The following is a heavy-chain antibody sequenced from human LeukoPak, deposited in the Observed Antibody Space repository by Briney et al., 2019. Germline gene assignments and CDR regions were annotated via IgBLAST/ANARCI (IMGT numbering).Heavy chain of an antibody. CDR3: ARDTGYYYGSGSYFGY. CDR1: GFTFSSYA. Sequence: AGRSLRLSCAASGFTFSSYAMHWVRQAPGKGLEWVAVISYDGSNKYYADSVKGRFTISRDNSKNTLYLQMNSLRAEDTAVYYCARDTGYYYGSGSYFGYWGQGTLVTVSS. J-gene: IGHJ4*02. V-gene: IGHV3-30*04. D-gene: IGHD3-10*01. CDR2: ISYDGSNK.